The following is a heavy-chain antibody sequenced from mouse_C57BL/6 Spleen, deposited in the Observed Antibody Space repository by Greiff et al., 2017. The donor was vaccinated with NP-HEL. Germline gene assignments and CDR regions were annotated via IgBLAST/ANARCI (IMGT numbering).Heavy chain of an antibody. CDR1: GFSLSTSGMG. V-gene: IGHV8-12*01. CDR2: IYWDDDK. D-gene: IGHD1-1*01. Sequence: QVQLKESGPGILQSSQTLSLTCSFSGFSLSTSGMGVSWIRQPSGKGLEWLAHIYWDDDKRYNPSLKSRLTISKDTSRNQVFLKITSVDTADTATYYCARLYYGELRGYAMDYWGQGTSVTVSS. J-gene: IGHJ4*01. CDR3: ARLYYGELRGYAMDY.